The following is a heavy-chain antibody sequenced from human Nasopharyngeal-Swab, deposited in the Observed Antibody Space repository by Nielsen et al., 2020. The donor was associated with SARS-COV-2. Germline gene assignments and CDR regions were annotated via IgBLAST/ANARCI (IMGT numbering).Heavy chain of an antibody. Sequence: ASVKVSCKASGYTFTDYNMHWVRQAPRQGLEWMGWINSKNGGASYAQTFQDRVTMTRDTSISTAYLEMTRLRSDDTAVYYCARDRSTTGWNDAFDIWGQGTMVTVSS. CDR2: INSKNGGA. V-gene: IGHV1-2*02. CDR1: GYTFTDYN. J-gene: IGHJ3*02. CDR3: ARDRSTTGWNDAFDI. D-gene: IGHD1-1*01.